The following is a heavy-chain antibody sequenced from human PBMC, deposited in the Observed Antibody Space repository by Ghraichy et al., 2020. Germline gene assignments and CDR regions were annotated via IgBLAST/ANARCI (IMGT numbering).Heavy chain of an antibody. CDR2: KYFSGGT. CDR3: ARGRGGSGSHYDN. Sequence: SETLSLTCIVSGGSISGYYWSWIRQPPGKGLEWIAYKYFSGGTNYNPSLKSRVTISVDTSKNQLSLKLTSLTAADTAVYYCARGRGGSGSHYDNWGQGSLVVVSS. D-gene: IGHD3-10*01. J-gene: IGHJ4*02. CDR1: GGSISGYY. V-gene: IGHV4-59*01.